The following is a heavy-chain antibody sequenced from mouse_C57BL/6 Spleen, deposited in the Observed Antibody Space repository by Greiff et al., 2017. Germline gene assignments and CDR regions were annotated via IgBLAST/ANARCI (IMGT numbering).Heavy chain of an antibody. CDR3: ERREGGYYGSPYAMDY. D-gene: IGHD1-1*01. Sequence: QVQLQQSGAELVKPGASVKLSCKASGYTFTEYSIHWVKQRPGQGLEWIGWFYPGSGSIKYNEKFKDKATLTADKSSSTGYMELSRWTSEDAAVYFCERREGGYYGSPYAMDYWGQGTSVTVSS. CDR2: FYPGSGSI. J-gene: IGHJ4*01. CDR1: GYTFTEYS. V-gene: IGHV1-62-2*01.